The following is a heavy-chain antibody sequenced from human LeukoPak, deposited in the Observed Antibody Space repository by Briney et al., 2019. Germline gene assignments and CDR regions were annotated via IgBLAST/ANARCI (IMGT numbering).Heavy chain of an antibody. V-gene: IGHV4-34*01. J-gene: IGHJ5*02. CDR1: GGSFSGYY. CDR2: INHSGST. Sequence: NTSETLSLTCAVYGGSFSGYYWSWIRQPPGKGLEWIGGINHSGSTNYNPSLKSRVTISVDTSKNQFSLKLSSVTAADTAVYYCARGVIVVVPAARVHNWFDPWGQGTLVTVSS. CDR3: ARGVIVVVPAARVHNWFDP. D-gene: IGHD2-2*01.